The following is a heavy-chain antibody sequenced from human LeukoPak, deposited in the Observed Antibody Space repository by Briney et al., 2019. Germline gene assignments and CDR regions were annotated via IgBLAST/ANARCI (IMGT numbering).Heavy chain of an antibody. J-gene: IGHJ6*02. Sequence: PSQTLSLTCTVSGGSISSGGYYWSWIRQHPGKGLEWIGYIYYSGSTYYNPSLKSRVTISVDTSKNQFSLKLSSVTAADTAVYYCARDSLRQYCSSTSCYRYGMDVWGQGTTVTVSS. CDR2: IYYSGST. CDR3: ARDSLRQYCSSTSCYRYGMDV. D-gene: IGHD2-2*01. V-gene: IGHV4-31*03. CDR1: GGSISSGGYY.